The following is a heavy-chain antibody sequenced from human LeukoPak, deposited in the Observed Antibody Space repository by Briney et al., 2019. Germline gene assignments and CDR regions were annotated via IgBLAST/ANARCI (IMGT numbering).Heavy chain of an antibody. CDR1: GGSISSGSYY. V-gene: IGHV4-61*02. Sequence: SETLSLTCTVSGGSISSGSYYWSWIRQPAGKGLEWIGRIYTSGSTNYNPSLKSRVTISVDTSKNQFSLKLSSVTAADTAVYYCARDNYYGSGSPNWGQGTLVTVSS. CDR3: ARDNYYGSGSPN. CDR2: IYTSGST. D-gene: IGHD3-10*01. J-gene: IGHJ4*02.